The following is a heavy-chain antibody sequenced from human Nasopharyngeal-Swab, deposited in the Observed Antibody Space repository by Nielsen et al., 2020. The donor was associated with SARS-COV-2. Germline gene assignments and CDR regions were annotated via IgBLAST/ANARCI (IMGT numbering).Heavy chain of an antibody. CDR1: GFTFSSHS. Sequence: GESLKISCAASGFTFSSHSMNWVRQAPGKGLEWVSSISSSSSYIYYADSVKGRFTISRDNAKNSLYLQMNSLRAEDTAVYYCARDGVARLFDYWGQGTLVTVSS. D-gene: IGHD3-10*01. V-gene: IGHV3-21*01. CDR3: ARDGVARLFDY. J-gene: IGHJ4*02. CDR2: ISSSSSYI.